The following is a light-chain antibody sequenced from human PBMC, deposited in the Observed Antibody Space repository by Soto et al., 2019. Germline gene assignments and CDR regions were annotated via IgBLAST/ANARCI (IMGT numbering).Light chain of an antibody. CDR1: LPISNY. CDR2: AAS. Sequence: DIQVTQSPSSLSASVGDRVTITCRASLPISNYLAWYQQKPGKIPNLLIYAASTLESGVPSRFSGSGSGTEFTLTISSLQPDDFATYYCQQYDSVLGTFGPGTKVDIK. V-gene: IGKV1-5*01. CDR3: QQYDSVLGT. J-gene: IGKJ1*01.